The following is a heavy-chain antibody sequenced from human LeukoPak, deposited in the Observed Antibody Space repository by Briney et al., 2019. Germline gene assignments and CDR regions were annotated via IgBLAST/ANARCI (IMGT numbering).Heavy chain of an antibody. J-gene: IGHJ5*02. CDR1: GFTFSNAW. CDR2: IKSKTDGGTT. CDR3: TTRYCSSTSCSGEGWFDP. Sequence: GGSLRLSCAASGFTFSNAWMSWVRQAPGKGLEWVGRIKSKTDGGTTDYAAPVKGRFTISRDDSKNTVYLQMNSLKTEDTAVYYCTTRYCSSTSCSGEGWFDPWGQGTLVTVSS. D-gene: IGHD2-2*01. V-gene: IGHV3-15*01.